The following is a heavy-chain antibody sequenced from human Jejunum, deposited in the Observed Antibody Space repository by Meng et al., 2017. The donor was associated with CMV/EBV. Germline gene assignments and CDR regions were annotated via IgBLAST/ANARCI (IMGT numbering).Heavy chain of an antibody. D-gene: IGHD1-26*01. CDR1: GLTVSSFN. CDR3: ARDPPASYYPPNV. J-gene: IGHJ6*02. Sequence: CGLTVSSFNMHWVRQAPGKGLEYVSVISRNGDNTYYADYVKGRFTVFRDNGENSLYLQMNSLRAEDTAVYYCARDPPASYYPPNVWGQGTTVTVSS. V-gene: IGHV3-48*03. CDR2: ISRNGDNT.